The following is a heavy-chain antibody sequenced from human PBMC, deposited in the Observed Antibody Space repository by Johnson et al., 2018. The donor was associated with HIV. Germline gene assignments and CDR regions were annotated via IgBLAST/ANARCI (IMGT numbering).Heavy chain of an antibody. CDR1: GFTFSSYA. V-gene: IGHV3-23*04. D-gene: IGHD1-26*01. Sequence: VQLVESGGGLVKPGGSLRLSCAASGFTFSSYAMSWVRQAPGKGLEWVSAISGSGGSTYYADSVKGRFTISRDNSKNSLYLQMNSLRAEDTALYYCARWSTEGSDAFDIWGQGTMVTVSS. CDR2: ISGSGGST. J-gene: IGHJ3*02. CDR3: ARWSTEGSDAFDI.